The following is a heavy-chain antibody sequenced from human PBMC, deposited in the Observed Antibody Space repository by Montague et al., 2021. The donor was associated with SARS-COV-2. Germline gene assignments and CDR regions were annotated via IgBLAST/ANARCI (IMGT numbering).Heavy chain of an antibody. J-gene: IGHJ4*02. Sequence: SETLSLTCAVSNGSFSSYYWSWIRQPPGKGLEWLADISPSGSTNYSPSXXSRVTLSVDTSKNQFSLDLSSVTAADTAVYYCARGPLRSKWLRPFDYWGQGVLVTVSS. V-gene: IGHV4-34*01. CDR3: ARGPLRSKWLRPFDY. D-gene: IGHD5-12*01. CDR2: ISPSGST. CDR1: NGSFSSYY.